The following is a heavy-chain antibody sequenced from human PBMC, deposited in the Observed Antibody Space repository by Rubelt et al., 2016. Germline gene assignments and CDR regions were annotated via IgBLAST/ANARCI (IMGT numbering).Heavy chain of an antibody. D-gene: IGHD2-2*01. V-gene: IGHV3-15*01. Sequence: GKGLEWVGRIKSKTDGGTTDYAAPGKGRFTISRDDSKNTLYLQMNSLKTEDTAVYYCTTGLVVVVPAAMYYYYGMDVWGQGTTVTVSS. CDR3: TTGLVVVVPAAMYYYYGMDV. CDR2: IKSKTDGGTT. J-gene: IGHJ6*02.